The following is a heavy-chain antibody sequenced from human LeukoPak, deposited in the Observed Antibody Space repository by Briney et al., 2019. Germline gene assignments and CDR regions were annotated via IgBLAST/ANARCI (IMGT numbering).Heavy chain of an antibody. CDR3: ARAQRGYCTNGVCYTDLDY. CDR2: ISAYNGNT. V-gene: IGHV1-18*01. J-gene: IGHJ4*02. D-gene: IGHD2-8*01. Sequence: GASVKVSCKASGYTFTSYGISWVRQAPGQGLEWMGWISAYNGNTNYAQKLQGRVTLTTDTSTSTAYMELRSLRSDDTAVYYCARAQRGYCTNGVCYTDLDYWGQGTLVTVSS. CDR1: GYTFTSYG.